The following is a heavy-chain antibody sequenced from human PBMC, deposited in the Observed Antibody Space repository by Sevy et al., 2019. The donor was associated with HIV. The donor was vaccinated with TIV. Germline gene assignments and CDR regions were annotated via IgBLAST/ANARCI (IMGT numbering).Heavy chain of an antibody. J-gene: IGHJ4*02. CDR2: INPNSGGT. Sequence: ASVKVSCKASGYTFTGYYMHWVRQAPGQGLECMGWINPNSGGTNYAQKFQGRVTMTRDTSISTAYMELSRLRSDDTAVYYCAREERGYCSGGSCYPASKWGQGTLVTVSS. D-gene: IGHD2-15*01. V-gene: IGHV1-2*02. CDR3: AREERGYCSGGSCYPASK. CDR1: GYTFTGYY.